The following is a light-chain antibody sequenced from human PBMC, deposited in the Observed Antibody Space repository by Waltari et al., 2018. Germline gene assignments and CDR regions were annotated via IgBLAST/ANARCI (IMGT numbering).Light chain of an antibody. Sequence: QSALTQPASVSGSPGQSITISCTGSSSDVGNYDFVSWYQQYPGKAPKVIISEVNKRPSGVSDCFSGSKSGNTASLTIAGLQPEDEADYHGCSYATRNTPVAFGGGTKVTLL. J-gene: IGLJ2*01. V-gene: IGLV2-23*02. CDR1: SSDVGNYDF. CDR2: EVN. CDR3: CSYATRNTPVA.